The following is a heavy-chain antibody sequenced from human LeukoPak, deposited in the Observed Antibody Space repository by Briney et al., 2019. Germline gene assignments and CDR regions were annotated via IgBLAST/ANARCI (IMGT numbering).Heavy chain of an antibody. CDR2: INDSGST. J-gene: IGHJ4*02. V-gene: IGHV4-34*01. CDR3: ARAGRGTSSRALHY. Sequence: SETLTLTCAISGGSFTDYYWSWIRQPPGKGLEWLGDINDSGSTNSRPALKSRVVISLDTSKSQLSLKLSPVTAADTATYFCARAGRGTSSRALHYWGQGTLVTVSS. CDR1: GGSFTDYY. D-gene: IGHD1-1*01.